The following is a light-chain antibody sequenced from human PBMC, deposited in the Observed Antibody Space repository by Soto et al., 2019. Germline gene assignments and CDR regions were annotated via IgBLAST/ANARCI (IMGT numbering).Light chain of an antibody. CDR3: QQYYRYPLT. CDR1: QDITTD. V-gene: IGKV1-16*01. CDR2: AAS. J-gene: IGKJ4*01. Sequence: DIQLTQSPSSLSASVGDRVTFSCRASQDITTDLVWFQQKPGKAPTSLIYAASSLYSGVPSRFSGSASGTDFTLTINSLQPEDSATYYCQQYYRYPLTFGGGTKVEIK.